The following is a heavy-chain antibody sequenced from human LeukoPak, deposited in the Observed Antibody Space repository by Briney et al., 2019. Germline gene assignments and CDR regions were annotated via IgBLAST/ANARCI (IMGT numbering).Heavy chain of an antibody. D-gene: IGHD5-24*01. CDR1: GYSISSGYY. V-gene: IGHV4-38-2*02. CDR2: IYHSGST. CDR3: ARRSYNSPFRY. J-gene: IGHJ4*02. Sequence: SETLSLTCTVSGYSISSGYYWGWIRQPPGKGLEWIGSIYHSGSTYYNPSLKSRVTMSVDTSKNQFSLNLRSVTAADTAVYYCARRSYNSPFRYWGQGTPVTVSS.